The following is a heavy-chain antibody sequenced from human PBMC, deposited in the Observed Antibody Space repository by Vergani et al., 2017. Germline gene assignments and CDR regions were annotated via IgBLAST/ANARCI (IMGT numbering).Heavy chain of an antibody. Sequence: QVQLQESGPGLVKPSETLSLTCTVSGGSISSYYWSWIRQPPWKGLEVIGYIYYSGSTNYNPSLKSRVTISVDTSKNQFSLKLSSVTAADTAVYYCARGMVRGVNDYYGMDVWGQGTTVTVSS. CDR2: IYYSGST. D-gene: IGHD3-10*01. CDR1: GGSISSYY. V-gene: IGHV4-59*01. J-gene: IGHJ6*02. CDR3: ARGMVRGVNDYYGMDV.